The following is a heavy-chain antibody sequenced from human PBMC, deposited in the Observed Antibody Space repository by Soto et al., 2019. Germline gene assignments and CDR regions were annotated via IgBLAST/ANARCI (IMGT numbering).Heavy chain of an antibody. CDR1: GYSFTSYW. J-gene: IGHJ3*02. D-gene: IGHD3-22*01. V-gene: IGHV5-51*01. Sequence: GESLKISCKGSGYSFTSYWIGWVRQMPGKGLEWMGIIYPGDSDTRYSPSFQGQVTISADKSISTAYLQWSSLKASDTAMYYCARHKTPQRITMIVVGLVDIWGQGTMVTVSS. CDR3: ARHKTPQRITMIVVGLVDI. CDR2: IYPGDSDT.